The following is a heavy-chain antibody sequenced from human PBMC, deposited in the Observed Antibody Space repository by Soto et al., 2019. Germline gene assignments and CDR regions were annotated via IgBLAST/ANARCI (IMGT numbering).Heavy chain of an antibody. J-gene: IGHJ4*02. CDR3: ARGDKNNDYYFDH. V-gene: IGHV4-30-2*01. CDR1: GASIISGDYA. D-gene: IGHD3-16*01. Sequence: TSETLSLTCVVSGASIISGDYAWNWVRQPPGKGLEWLGYIYNSGGSYYNPSLKSRVTISLDRSKNHFSLRLDSVTAADTALYFCARGDKNNDYYFDHWGQGTLVTVSS. CDR2: IYNSGGS.